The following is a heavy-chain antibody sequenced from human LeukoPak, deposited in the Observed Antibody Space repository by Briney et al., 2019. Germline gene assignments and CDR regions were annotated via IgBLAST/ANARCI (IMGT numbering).Heavy chain of an antibody. D-gene: IGHD4-17*01. CDR2: IKSKTDGGTT. J-gene: IGHJ4*02. CDR3: ATRGATVTTSSFDY. CDR1: GFIFSNAW. Sequence: GGSLRLSCAGSGFIFSNAWMSWVRQAPGKGLEWVGRIKSKTDGGTTDYAAAVKGRFTISRDDSKNTLSLQMNSLQTEHTAVYYCATRGATVTTSSFDYWGQRTLVTVSS. V-gene: IGHV3-15*01.